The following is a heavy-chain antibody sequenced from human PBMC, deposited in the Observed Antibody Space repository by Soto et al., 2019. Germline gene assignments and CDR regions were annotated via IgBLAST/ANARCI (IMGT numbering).Heavy chain of an antibody. Sequence: GASVKVSCKVSGYTLTELSMHWVRQAPGKGLEWMGGFDPEDGETIYAQKFQGRVTMTEDTSTDTAYMELSSLRSEDTAVYYCATTTGYCSSTSCYAAWFDPWGQGTLVTVSS. CDR2: FDPEDGET. J-gene: IGHJ5*02. D-gene: IGHD2-2*01. V-gene: IGHV1-24*01. CDR3: ATTTGYCSSTSCYAAWFDP. CDR1: GYTLTELS.